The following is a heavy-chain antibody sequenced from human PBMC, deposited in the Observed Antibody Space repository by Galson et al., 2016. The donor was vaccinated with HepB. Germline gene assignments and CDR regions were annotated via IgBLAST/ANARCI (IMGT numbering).Heavy chain of an antibody. CDR3: AGHRADAVAYEFEN. Sequence: SETLSLTCNVSGHSITSSGTYWGWIRQPPGKGLEWIATVYYHGDTYYSPSLKNRVTISVDASKNNFSLRLTSVTAADTAVYFCAGHRADAVAYEFENWGQGTLVTVSS. CDR1: GHSITSSGTY. V-gene: IGHV4-39*01. D-gene: IGHD6-19*01. J-gene: IGHJ4*02. CDR2: VYYHGDT.